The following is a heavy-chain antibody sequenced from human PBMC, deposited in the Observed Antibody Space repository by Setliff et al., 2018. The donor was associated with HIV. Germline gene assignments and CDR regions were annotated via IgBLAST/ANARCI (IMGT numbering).Heavy chain of an antibody. CDR1: GGSFSGYY. CDR3: ARRAGSDYFTRFDY. V-gene: IGHV4-34*01. CDR2: INHSGST. D-gene: IGHD3-10*01. J-gene: IGHJ4*02. Sequence: SETLSLTCAVYGGSFSGYYWSWIRQPPGKGLEWIGEINHSGSTNYNPSLKSRVTVLGDTSKNQFSLKLSSVTAADTAVYYCARRAGSDYFTRFDYWGQGTLVTVSS.